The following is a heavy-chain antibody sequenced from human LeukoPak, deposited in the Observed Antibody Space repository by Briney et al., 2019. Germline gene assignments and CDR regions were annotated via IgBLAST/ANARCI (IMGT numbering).Heavy chain of an antibody. CDR2: IYHSGNT. J-gene: IGHJ3*02. CDR3: ARDRIPYYDSSGYGFDAFDI. D-gene: IGHD3-22*01. CDR1: GGSISSGGYY. V-gene: IGHV4-31*01. Sequence: PSETLSLTCTVSGGSISSGGYYWSWIRQHPGKGLEWIGYIYHSGNTYYNPSLKSQITISVDTSKNQFSLKLSSVTAADTAVYYCARDRIPYYDSSGYGFDAFDIWGQGTMVTVSS.